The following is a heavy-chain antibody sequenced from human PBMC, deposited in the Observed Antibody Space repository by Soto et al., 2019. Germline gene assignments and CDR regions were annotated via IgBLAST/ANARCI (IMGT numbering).Heavy chain of an antibody. D-gene: IGHD3-3*01. V-gene: IGHV3-21*01. Sequence: EAQLVESGGSLVKPGGSLRLSCAASGFAFNTYSMNWVRQAPGKGLEWVSSITASSSFIYYADSVKGRFTTSRDNTKNSMYLQMNSLRAEDTAVYFCARGAITIFGVVVIPDDAFDIWGQGTLVTVSS. CDR2: ITASSSFI. J-gene: IGHJ3*02. CDR3: ARGAITIFGVVVIPDDAFDI. CDR1: GFAFNTYS.